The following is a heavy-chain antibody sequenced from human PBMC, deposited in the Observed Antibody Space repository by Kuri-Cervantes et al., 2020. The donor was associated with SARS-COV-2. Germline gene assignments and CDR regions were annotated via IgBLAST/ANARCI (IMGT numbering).Heavy chain of an antibody. CDR3: ARGIEIAALGTYWFDP. Sequence: SQTLSLTCAVYGGSFSSYYWSRIRQPPGKGLEWIGYIYYSGSTNYNPSLKSRVTISVDTSKNQFSLKLSSVTAADTAVYYCARGIEIAALGTYWFDPWGQGTLVTVSS. J-gene: IGHJ5*02. CDR1: GGSFSSYY. CDR2: IYYSGST. D-gene: IGHD6-6*01. V-gene: IGHV4-59*01.